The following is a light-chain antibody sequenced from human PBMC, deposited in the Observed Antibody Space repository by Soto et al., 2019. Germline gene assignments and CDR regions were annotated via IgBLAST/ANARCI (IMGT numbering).Light chain of an antibody. Sequence: EIVMTQSPATLSVSPGERATLSCRASHTVSSSLAWYQQKPGQAPRLLIYGASTGATDIPARFSGSGSGTDFSLTIRSMQSQDFAVYYCLQYYNWPLTFGGGTKVDI. CDR1: HTVSSS. V-gene: IGKV3-15*01. CDR2: GAS. CDR3: LQYYNWPLT. J-gene: IGKJ4*01.